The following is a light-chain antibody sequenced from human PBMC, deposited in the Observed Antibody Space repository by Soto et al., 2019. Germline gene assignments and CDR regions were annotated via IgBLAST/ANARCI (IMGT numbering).Light chain of an antibody. J-gene: IGKJ4*01. Sequence: DIQMTQSPSTLPASVGDRVTITCRANQSISTWLAWYQQKPGKAPNLLIYKASRLETGVPSRFSGSGSGTEFTLTFSFLQPDDFATYYCQQYNSYSPLTFGGGTKVDIK. CDR1: QSISTW. CDR2: KAS. CDR3: QQYNSYSPLT. V-gene: IGKV1-5*03.